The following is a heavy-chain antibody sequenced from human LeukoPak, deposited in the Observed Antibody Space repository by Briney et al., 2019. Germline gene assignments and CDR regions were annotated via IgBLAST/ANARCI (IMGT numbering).Heavy chain of an antibody. J-gene: IGHJ4*02. CDR3: ARVNKIWEYFDY. D-gene: IGHD1-26*01. V-gene: IGHV4-59*01. Sequence: PSETLPLTCSVSGGSISSYYWSWIRQPPGKGLEWIGYMHYSGSTNYNPSLKSRVTISLDTSKNQFSLKLSSVTAADTAVYYCARVNKIWEYFDYWGRGTLVTVSS. CDR2: MHYSGST. CDR1: GGSISSYY.